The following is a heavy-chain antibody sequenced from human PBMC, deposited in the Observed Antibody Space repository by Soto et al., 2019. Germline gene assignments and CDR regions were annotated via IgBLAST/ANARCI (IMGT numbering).Heavy chain of an antibody. V-gene: IGHV4-31*03. CDR2: IYYSGST. Sequence: PSETLSLTCTVSGGSISSGGYYWSWIRQHPGKGLEWIGYIYYSGSTYYNPSLKSRVTISVDTSKNQFSLKLSSVTAADTAVYYCARELVVAAPSYYYMDVWGKGTTVTVSS. J-gene: IGHJ6*03. CDR3: ARELVVAAPSYYYMDV. D-gene: IGHD2-15*01. CDR1: GGSISSGGYY.